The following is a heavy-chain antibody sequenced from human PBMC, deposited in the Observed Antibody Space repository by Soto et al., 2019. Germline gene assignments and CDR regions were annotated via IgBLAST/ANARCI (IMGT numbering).Heavy chain of an antibody. Sequence: QVQLVQSGTEVKKPGASVKVSCKASGYTFTSYGISWIRQAPGQGPEWMGWISGYNFNTFYTQKFQGRVTVTSDTSTNTAYMELRGLRSDDTAVYYCATLYWSSSSCQLDYWGQGTLVTVSS. D-gene: IGHD2-2*01. V-gene: IGHV1-18*01. CDR2: ISGYNFNT. J-gene: IGHJ4*02. CDR3: ATLYWSSSSCQLDY. CDR1: GYTFTSYG.